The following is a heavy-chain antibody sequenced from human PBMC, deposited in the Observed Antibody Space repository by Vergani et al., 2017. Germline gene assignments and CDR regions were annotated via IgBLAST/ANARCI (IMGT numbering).Heavy chain of an antibody. J-gene: IGHJ5*02. CDR1: RSTFKTYG. V-gene: IGHV3-30*02. CDR2: IRYDGSRT. D-gene: IGHD3-10*01. Sequence: VQLVESGGGLVKPGGSLTLSCVASRSTFKTYGMHWVRQAPGKGLEWVAFIRYDGSRTHYVDSVKGRFTISRDNSNNTMYLQMNNLRPEDTATYYCVKGAFAGTPNNWLEPWGQGAQVTVSA. CDR3: VKGAFAGTPNNWLEP.